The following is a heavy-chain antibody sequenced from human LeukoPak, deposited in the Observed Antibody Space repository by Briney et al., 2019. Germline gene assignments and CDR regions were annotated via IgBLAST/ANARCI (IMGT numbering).Heavy chain of an antibody. Sequence: SETLSLTCAVSGGAFSGYYWSWIRQPPGKGLEWIGEINHSGSTNYNPSLKNRVTISVGTSKNQFSLKLSSVTAADTAVYYCARPHSTFFDQDAAYYFDYWGQGTLVTVSS. D-gene: IGHD3-3*01. V-gene: IGHV4-34*01. CDR2: INHSGST. J-gene: IGHJ4*02. CDR3: ARPHSTFFDQDAAYYFDY. CDR1: GGAFSGYY.